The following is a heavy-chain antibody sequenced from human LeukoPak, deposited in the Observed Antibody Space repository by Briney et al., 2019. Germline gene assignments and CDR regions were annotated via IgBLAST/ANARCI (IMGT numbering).Heavy chain of an antibody. V-gene: IGHV3-66*02. CDR1: GFTFSDYY. CDR3: AREGYGDSFDY. Sequence: GGSLRLSCAASGFTFSDYYMSWIRQAPGKGLEWVSVIYSGGSTYYADSVKGRFTISRDNSKNTLYLQMNSLRAEDTAVYYCAREGYGDSFDYWGQGTLVTVSS. J-gene: IGHJ4*02. CDR2: IYSGGST. D-gene: IGHD4-17*01.